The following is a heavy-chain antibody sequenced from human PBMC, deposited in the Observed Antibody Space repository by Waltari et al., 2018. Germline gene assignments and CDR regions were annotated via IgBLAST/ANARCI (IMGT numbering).Heavy chain of an antibody. CDR1: GGSISSYY. CDR3: ARGGSSSWHNWFDP. V-gene: IGHV4-4*07. CDR2: IYTSGST. J-gene: IGHJ5*02. D-gene: IGHD6-6*01. Sequence: QVQLQESGPGLVKPSETLSLTCTVSGGSISSYYWSWIRQPAGKGLEWIGRIYTSGSTNYNPSLKSRVTISVDKSKNQFSLKLSSVTAADTAVYYCARGGSSSWHNWFDPWGQGTLVTFSS.